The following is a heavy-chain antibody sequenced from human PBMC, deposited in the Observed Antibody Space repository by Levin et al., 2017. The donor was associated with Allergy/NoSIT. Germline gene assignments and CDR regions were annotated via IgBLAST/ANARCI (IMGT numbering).Heavy chain of an antibody. CDR1: GFILRTSD. CDR2: ITKPSRTI. J-gene: IGHJ4*02. Sequence: VASVKVSCAASGFILRTSDMNWVRQAPGKGLEWISFITKPSRTISYADSVKGRFTVSRDNAKNLLYLDMNSLRAEDTAVYYCVTDESGDEDFDYWGQGTLVTVSS. V-gene: IGHV3-48*01. D-gene: IGHD7-27*01. CDR3: VTDESGDEDFDY.